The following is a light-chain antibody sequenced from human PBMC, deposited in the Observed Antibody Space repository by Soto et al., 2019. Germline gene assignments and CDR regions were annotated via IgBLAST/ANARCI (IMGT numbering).Light chain of an antibody. CDR3: QHYNSYSEA. Sequence: DIQMTQSPSTLSASVGDRVTITCRASQSISSWLAWYQQKPGKAPKLLIYDASSLGSGVPSRFSGSGSGTEFTLTISSLQPDDFATYYCQHYNSYSEAFGQGTKVDI. V-gene: IGKV1-5*01. CDR2: DAS. J-gene: IGKJ1*01. CDR1: QSISSW.